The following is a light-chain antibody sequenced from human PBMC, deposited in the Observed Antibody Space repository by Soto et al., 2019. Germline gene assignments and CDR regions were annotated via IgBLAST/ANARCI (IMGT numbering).Light chain of an antibody. CDR1: QSISSF. Sequence: DIQMTQSPSSLSASVGDRVTITCRASQSISSFLNWYQQKPGKAPKLLIYAASSLESGVPSRFSGSGSETDFTLTISSLQPEDFATYYWQQSYSTPWTFGQGTKV. CDR2: AAS. V-gene: IGKV1-39*01. J-gene: IGKJ1*01. CDR3: QQSYSTPWT.